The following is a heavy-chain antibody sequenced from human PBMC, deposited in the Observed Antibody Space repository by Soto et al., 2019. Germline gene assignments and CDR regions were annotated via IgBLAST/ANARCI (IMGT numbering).Heavy chain of an antibody. CDR1: GGSISSYY. Sequence: QVQLQESGPGLVKPSETLSLTCTVSGGSISSYYWSWIRQPPGKGLEWIGYIYYSGSTNYNPSLKSRVTISVDTSKNQCSLKLGSVTAADTAVYYCARLYGDYAVRYFDYWGQGTLVTVSS. CDR3: ARLYGDYAVRYFDY. V-gene: IGHV4-59*08. J-gene: IGHJ4*02. CDR2: IYYSGST. D-gene: IGHD4-17*01.